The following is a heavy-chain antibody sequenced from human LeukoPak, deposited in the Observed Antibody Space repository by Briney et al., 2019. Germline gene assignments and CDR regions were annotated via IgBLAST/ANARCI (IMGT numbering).Heavy chain of an antibody. CDR3: ARVGGLPYYYYGMDV. CDR1: GHTFTSYN. Sequence: ASVKVSCKAPGHTFTSYNLHWVRQAPGQGLEWMGIINPSGGGTSYAQKFQGRVSTTRDTSTSTVYMELSNLKSEDTAVYYCARVGGLPYYYYGMDVWGQGTTVTVSS. J-gene: IGHJ6*02. D-gene: IGHD1-26*01. CDR2: INPSGGGT. V-gene: IGHV1-46*01.